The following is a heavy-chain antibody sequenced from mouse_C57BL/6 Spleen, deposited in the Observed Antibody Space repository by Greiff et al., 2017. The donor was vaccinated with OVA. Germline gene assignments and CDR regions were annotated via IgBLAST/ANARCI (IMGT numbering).Heavy chain of an antibody. J-gene: IGHJ3*01. V-gene: IGHV6-3*01. CDR1: GFTFSNYW. D-gene: IGHD1-1*01. CDR2: IRLKSDNYAT. CDR3: TGGYYYGSRFAY. Sequence: EVKVEESGGGLVQPGGSMKLSCVASGFTFSNYWMNWVRQSPEKGLEWVAQIRLKSDNYATHYAESVKGRFTISRDDSKSSVYLQMNNLRAEDTGIYYCTGGYYYGSRFAYWGQGTLVTVSA.